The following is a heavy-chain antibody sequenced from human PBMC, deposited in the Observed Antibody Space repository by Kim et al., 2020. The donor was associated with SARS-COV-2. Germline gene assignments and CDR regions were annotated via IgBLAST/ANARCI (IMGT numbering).Heavy chain of an antibody. V-gene: IGHV3-33*01. J-gene: IGHJ4*02. CDR3: ARDQGGSYYGFDY. D-gene: IGHD1-26*01. Sequence: YADAVQGRFTISRDNSKKPLYLHMTSLRAEDTAVYYCARDQGGSYYGFDYWGQGTLVTVSS.